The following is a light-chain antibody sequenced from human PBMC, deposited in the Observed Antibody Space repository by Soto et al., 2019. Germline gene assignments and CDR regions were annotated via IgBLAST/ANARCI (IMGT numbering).Light chain of an antibody. J-gene: IGKJ1*01. CDR3: QQYNSHPWT. CDR2: GAS. CDR1: QTISSW. Sequence: DIQMTQSPSTLSSSVGYRVTITWLASQTISSWLAWYQQKPGKAPKLLIYGASSLQSGVPLRFSGSGSGTEFTLTISSLQTDDFGTYYCQQYNSHPWTFGQGTKVDIK. V-gene: IGKV1-5*01.